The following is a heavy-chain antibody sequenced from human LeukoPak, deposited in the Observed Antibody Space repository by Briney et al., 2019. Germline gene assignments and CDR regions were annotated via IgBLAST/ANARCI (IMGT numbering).Heavy chain of an antibody. D-gene: IGHD6-19*01. J-gene: IGHJ4*02. CDR3: AELAVAGTPGY. Sequence: GGSLRLSCAASGFTFSSYGMHWVRQAPGKGLEWVAVISYDGSNKYYADSVKGRFTISRDNSKNTLYLQMNSLRAEDTAVYYCAELAVAGTPGYWGQGTLVTVSS. CDR2: ISYDGSNK. V-gene: IGHV3-30*03. CDR1: GFTFSSYG.